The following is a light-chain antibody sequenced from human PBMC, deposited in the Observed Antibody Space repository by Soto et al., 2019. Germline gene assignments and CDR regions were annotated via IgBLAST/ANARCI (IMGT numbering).Light chain of an antibody. CDR3: SSYTTSRTGV. V-gene: IGLV2-14*03. CDR1: TSDVGAYDY. CDR2: DVS. Sequence: QSVLTQPASVSGSPGQSITISCTGTTSDVGAYDYVSWYQHHPGNAPKLVISDVSDRPSGVSNRFSGSKSGNTASLTISGLQAEDEADYYCSSYTTSRTGVFGGGTQLTV. J-gene: IGLJ3*02.